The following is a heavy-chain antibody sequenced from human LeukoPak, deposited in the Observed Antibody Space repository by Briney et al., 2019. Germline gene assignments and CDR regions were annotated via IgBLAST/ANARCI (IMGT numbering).Heavy chain of an antibody. D-gene: IGHD2-2*02. CDR2: IYYSGST. CDR1: GGSISSSSYY. J-gene: IGHJ4*02. V-gene: IGHV4-39*01. Sequence: SETLSLTCTVSGGSISSSSYYWGWIRQPSGKGLEWIGSIYYSGSTFYNPSLKSRVTISVDTSKNQFSLKLSSVTAADTAVYFCARQSSTSCYIDYWGQGTLVAVSS. CDR3: ARQSSTSCYIDY.